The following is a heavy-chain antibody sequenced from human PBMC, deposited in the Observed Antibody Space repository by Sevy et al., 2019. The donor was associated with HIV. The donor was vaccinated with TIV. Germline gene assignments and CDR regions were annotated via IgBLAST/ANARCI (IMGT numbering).Heavy chain of an antibody. CDR1: GFSLSSYW. CDR2: IKQDGSEK. CDR3: ARDVGATTTDY. V-gene: IGHV3-7*01. J-gene: IGHJ4*02. Sequence: GGSLRLSCAASGFSLSSYWMSWVRQAPGKGLEWVANIKQDGSEKYYVDSVKGRFTISRDNAKNSLYLQMNSLRAEDTAVYYCARDVGATTTDYWGQGPLVTVSS. D-gene: IGHD1-26*01.